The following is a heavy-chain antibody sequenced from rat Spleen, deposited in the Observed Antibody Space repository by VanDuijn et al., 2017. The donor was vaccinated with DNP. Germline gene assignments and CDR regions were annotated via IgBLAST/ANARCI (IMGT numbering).Heavy chain of an antibody. CDR3: ARHGQQPHYFDY. CDR2: ISYDGSSS. J-gene: IGHJ2*01. CDR1: GFTFSDYY. V-gene: IGHV5-7*01. D-gene: IGHD1-10*01. Sequence: EVQLVESGGGLVQPGWSLKLSCAASGFTFSDYYMAWVRQAPTKGLEWVATISYDGSSSYYRDSVKGRFTISRDNPKSTLSLQMDSLRSEDTATYYCARHGQQPHYFDYWGQGVMVTVSS.